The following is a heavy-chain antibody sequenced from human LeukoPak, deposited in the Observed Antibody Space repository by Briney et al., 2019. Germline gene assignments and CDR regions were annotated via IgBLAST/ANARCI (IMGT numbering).Heavy chain of an antibody. Sequence: SQTLSLTCTVSGGSISSGGYYWSWIRQHPGKGLVWIGYIYYSGSTYYNPSLKSRVTISVDTSKNQFSLKLSSVTAADTAVYYCARGGEYDILTGYANWFDPWGQGTLVTVSS. D-gene: IGHD3-9*01. V-gene: IGHV4-31*03. CDR2: IYYSGST. CDR1: GGSISSGGYY. J-gene: IGHJ5*02. CDR3: ARGGEYDILTGYANWFDP.